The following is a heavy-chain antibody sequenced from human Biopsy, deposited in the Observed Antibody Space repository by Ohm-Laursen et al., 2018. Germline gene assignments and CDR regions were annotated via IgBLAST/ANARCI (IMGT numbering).Heavy chain of an antibody. J-gene: IGHJ1*01. CDR2: IVPIFATA. Sequence: SSVKVSCKASGGSFSTYTISWVRQAPGQGLEWMGGIVPIFATANYAQRFQGRVTITADTSTSTAYMELSSLRSGDTAVYYCATKLTGYFHHWGQGTLVIVSS. D-gene: IGHD3-9*01. V-gene: IGHV1-69*06. CDR1: GGSFSTYT. CDR3: ATKLTGYFHH.